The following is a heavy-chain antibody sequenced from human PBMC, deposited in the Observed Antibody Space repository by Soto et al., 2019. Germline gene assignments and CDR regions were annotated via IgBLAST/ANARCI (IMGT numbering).Heavy chain of an antibody. CDR1: GGTFSSYA. D-gene: IGHD5-18*01. CDR3: GRDLIQLHRAFDI. J-gene: IGHJ3*02. V-gene: IGHV1-69*13. Sequence: SVKVSGKASGGTFSSYAISWVRQPPGQGLEWMGGIIPLFGTTTYAQKLQGRVIFTADESTSTSYLELSSQGSEDTAVYYCGRDLIQLHRAFDIWGQGTMVT. CDR2: IIPLFGTT.